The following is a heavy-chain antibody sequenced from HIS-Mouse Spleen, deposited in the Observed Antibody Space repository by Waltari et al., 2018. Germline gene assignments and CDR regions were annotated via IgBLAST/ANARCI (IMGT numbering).Heavy chain of an antibody. CDR2: IYYSGST. CDR3: ARGHSGYDSRVSYYFDY. V-gene: IGHV4-39*07. CDR1: GGSISSSSYY. D-gene: IGHD5-12*01. Sequence: QLQLQESGPGLVKPSETLSLTCTVSGGSISSSSYYWGWIRQPPGKGLEWIGSIYYSGSTYYTPSLKSRVTISVDTSKNQFSLKLSSVTAADTAVYYCARGHSGYDSRVSYYFDYWGQGTLVTVSS. J-gene: IGHJ4*02.